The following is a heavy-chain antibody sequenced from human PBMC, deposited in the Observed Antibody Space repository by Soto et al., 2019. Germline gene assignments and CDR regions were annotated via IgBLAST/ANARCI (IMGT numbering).Heavy chain of an antibody. CDR3: ARHEWLASMDV. V-gene: IGHV4-39*01. CDR1: GGSISSSSYY. CDR2: IYYSGST. J-gene: IGHJ6*02. D-gene: IGHD6-19*01. Sequence: SETLSLTCTVSGGSISSSSYYWGWIRQPPGKGLEWIGSIYYSGSTYYNPSLKSRVTISVDTSKNQFSLKLSSVTAADTAVYYCARHEWLASMDVWGQGTTVTVSS.